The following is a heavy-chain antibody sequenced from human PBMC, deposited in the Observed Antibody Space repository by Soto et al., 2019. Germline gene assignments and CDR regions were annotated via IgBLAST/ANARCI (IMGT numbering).Heavy chain of an antibody. CDR2: IRNKAKDYRT. V-gene: IGHV3-72*01. J-gene: IGHJ3*02. CDR1: GFTFSDHY. Sequence: GGSLRLSCAASGFTFSDHYMDWVRQAPGKGLEWVGRIRNKAKDYRTDYAASVKGRFRISRDDSQNSVNLQMTSLKTDDTAVYYCVRVNYLDSTGYSLDAFDIWGQGTMVTVSS. CDR3: VRVNYLDSTGYSLDAFDI. D-gene: IGHD3-22*01.